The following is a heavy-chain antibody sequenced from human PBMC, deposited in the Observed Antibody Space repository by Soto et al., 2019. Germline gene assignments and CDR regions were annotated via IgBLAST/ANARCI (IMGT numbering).Heavy chain of an antibody. CDR3: ARRSGYRISDYFDY. D-gene: IGHD3-16*02. CDR2: IYYSGST. Sequence: SETLSLTCTVSGGSISSGDYYWSWIRQHPRKGLEWIGYIYYSGSTNYNPSLQSRVTISVDTSKNQFSLKLRSVTAADTAVYLCARRSGYRISDYFDYWGQGTRVTVSS. V-gene: IGHV4-30-4*08. CDR1: GGSISSGDYY. J-gene: IGHJ4*02.